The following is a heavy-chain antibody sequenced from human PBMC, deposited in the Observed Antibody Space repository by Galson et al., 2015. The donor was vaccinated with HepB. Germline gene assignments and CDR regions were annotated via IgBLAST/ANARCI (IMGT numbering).Heavy chain of an antibody. Sequence: SATVSCKASGYTFTSYGINWARQAPGQGLAWMGWISGYNGNTNYEQKFQGRVTMTTDTSTSTANMELRSLRSDDTAMYYCARAPGDRFGGFPILIWGQGTLVTVSS. J-gene: IGHJ4*02. CDR2: ISGYNGNT. CDR1: GYTFTSYG. CDR3: ARAPGDRFGGFPILI. D-gene: IGHD2/OR15-2a*01. V-gene: IGHV1-18*04.